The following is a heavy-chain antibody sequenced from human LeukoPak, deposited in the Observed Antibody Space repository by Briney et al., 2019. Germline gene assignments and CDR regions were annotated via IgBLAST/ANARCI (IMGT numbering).Heavy chain of an antibody. V-gene: IGHV3-33*01. CDR1: GFTFSSYG. Sequence: GGSLRLSCAASGFTFSSYGMHWVRQAPGKGLEWVAVIWYDGSNKYYADSVKGRFTISRDNSKNTLYLRMNSLRAEDTAVYYCARASLVAGTDAEYFQHWGQGTLVTVSS. CDR2: IWYDGSNK. J-gene: IGHJ1*01. CDR3: ARASLVAGTDAEYFQH. D-gene: IGHD6-19*01.